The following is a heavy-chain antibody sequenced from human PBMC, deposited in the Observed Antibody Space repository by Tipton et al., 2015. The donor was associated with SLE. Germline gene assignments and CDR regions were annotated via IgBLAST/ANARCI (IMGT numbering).Heavy chain of an antibody. CDR3: ARDGEMTTMEV. J-gene: IGHJ6*02. Sequence: TLSLTCTVSGGSISSGSYYWSWIRQPAGKGLEWIGHIYTSGSTNYNPSLKSRATISVDTSKNQFSLNLSSVTAADTAVYYCARDGEMTTMEVWGQGTTVTVSS. V-gene: IGHV4-61*09. D-gene: IGHD5-24*01. CDR2: IYTSGST. CDR1: GGSISSGSYY.